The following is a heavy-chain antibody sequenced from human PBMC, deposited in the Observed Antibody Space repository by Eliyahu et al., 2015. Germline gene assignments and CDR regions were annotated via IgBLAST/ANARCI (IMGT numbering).Heavy chain of an antibody. J-gene: IGHJ4*02. V-gene: IGHV4-31*03. CDR2: IYYSGST. CDR1: GGSXXSGGYS. D-gene: IGHD3-22*01. CDR3: ARGLYYYDSSGYSDY. Sequence: QVQLQESGPGLVXPSQTLXLTCXXSGGSXXSGGYSWSWXRQHPGKGLEWIGYIYYSGSTYYNPSLKSRVTISVDTSKNQFSLKLSSVTAADTAVYYCARGLYYYDSSGYSDYWGQGTLVTVSS.